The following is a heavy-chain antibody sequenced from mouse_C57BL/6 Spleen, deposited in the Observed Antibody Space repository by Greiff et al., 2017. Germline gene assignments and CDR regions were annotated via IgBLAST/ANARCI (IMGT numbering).Heavy chain of an antibody. CDR1: GYSITSGYY. Sequence: EVKLQESGPGLVKPSQSLSLTCSVTGYSITSGYYWNWIRQFPGNKLEWMGYISYDGSNNYNPSLKNRISITRDTSKNQFFLKLNSVTTEDTATYYCATYYDYGYFDYWGQGTTLTVSS. J-gene: IGHJ2*01. V-gene: IGHV3-6*01. D-gene: IGHD2-4*01. CDR3: ATYYDYGYFDY. CDR2: ISYDGSN.